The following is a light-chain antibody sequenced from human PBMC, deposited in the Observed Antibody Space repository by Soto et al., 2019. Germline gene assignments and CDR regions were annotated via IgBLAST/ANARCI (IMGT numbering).Light chain of an antibody. CDR3: QHYGSSPPYT. Sequence: EIVLTQSPGTLSLSPGQRATLSCRASQSVSSSYLGWYQQKPGQAPRLLIYGASSRATGIPDRFSGRGSGTDFTLPISRLEPEDFAVYYCQHYGSSPPYTFGQGPKLEIK. V-gene: IGKV3-20*01. J-gene: IGKJ2*01. CDR1: QSVSSSY. CDR2: GAS.